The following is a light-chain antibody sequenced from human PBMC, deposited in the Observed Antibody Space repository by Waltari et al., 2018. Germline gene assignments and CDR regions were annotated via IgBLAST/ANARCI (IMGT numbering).Light chain of an antibody. CDR2: QDS. V-gene: IGLV3-1*01. J-gene: IGLJ2*01. CDR3: QAWDSTSVV. CDR1: KLGDKY. Sequence: SYEVTQPPSVSVSPGQTASITCSGDKLGDKYTCWYQQKPGQSPILVIYQDSLRPSGIPERFSGSNSGSTATLTISGTQAMDEADYYCQAWDSTSVVIGGGTKLTVL.